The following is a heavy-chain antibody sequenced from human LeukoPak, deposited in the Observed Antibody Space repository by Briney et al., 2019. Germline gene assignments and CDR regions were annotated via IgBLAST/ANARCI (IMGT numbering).Heavy chain of an antibody. D-gene: IGHD3-10*01. Sequence: SETLSLTCTVSGGSISSSSYFWGWIRQPPGKGLEWIGSIYYSGITHYNPSLKSRLTISVDTSKNQFSLKLSSVTAADTAVYYCARHLGITMVRGVIRGWFDPWGQGTLVTVSS. V-gene: IGHV4-39*01. J-gene: IGHJ5*02. CDR3: ARHLGITMVRGVIRGWFDP. CDR1: GGSISSSSYF. CDR2: IYYSGIT.